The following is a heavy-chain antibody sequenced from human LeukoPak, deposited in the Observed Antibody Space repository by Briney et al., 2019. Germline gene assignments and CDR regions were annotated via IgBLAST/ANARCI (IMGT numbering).Heavy chain of an antibody. D-gene: IGHD3-10*01. J-gene: IGHJ4*02. V-gene: IGHV1-46*01. CDR1: GYTFTSYY. Sequence: ASVKVSCKASGYTFTSYYMHWVRQAPGQGLEWMGIINPSDGSTGYAQKLQGRVTMTRDMSTSTVYMELSRLRSDDTAVYYCARMRTMVRGVIYYWGQGTLVTVSS. CDR2: INPSDGST. CDR3: ARMRTMVRGVIYY.